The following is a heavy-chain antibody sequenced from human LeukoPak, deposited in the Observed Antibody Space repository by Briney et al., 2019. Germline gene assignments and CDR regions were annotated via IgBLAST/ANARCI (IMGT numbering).Heavy chain of an antibody. CDR2: ISSSGSTI. D-gene: IGHD3-22*01. CDR1: GFTFSDYY. J-gene: IGHJ5*02. CDR3: AREMIVAPYNWFDP. Sequence: GGSLRLSCAASGFTFSDYYMSWIRQAPGKGPEWVSYISSSGSTIYYADSVKGRFTISRDNAKNSLYLQMNSLRAEDTAVYYCAREMIVAPYNWFDPWGQGTLVTVSS. V-gene: IGHV3-11*01.